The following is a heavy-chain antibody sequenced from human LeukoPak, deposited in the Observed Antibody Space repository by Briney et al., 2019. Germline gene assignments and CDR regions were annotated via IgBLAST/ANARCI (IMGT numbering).Heavy chain of an antibody. D-gene: IGHD5-18*01. CDR2: IIPILGIA. CDR1: GGTSSSYA. Sequence: SVKVSCKASGGTSSSYAISWVRQAPGQGLEWMGRIIPILGIANYAQKFQGRVTITADKSTSTAYMELSSLRSEDTAVYYCASGYLVSYGMDVWGQGTTVTVSS. J-gene: IGHJ6*02. V-gene: IGHV1-69*04. CDR3: ASGYLVSYGMDV.